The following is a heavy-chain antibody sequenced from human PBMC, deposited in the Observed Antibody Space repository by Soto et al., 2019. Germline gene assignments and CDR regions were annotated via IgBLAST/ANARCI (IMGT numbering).Heavy chain of an antibody. V-gene: IGHV4-39*01. CDR1: GGSISSSSNH. CDR3: ATHPPYGPLDH. J-gene: IGHJ4*02. D-gene: IGHD4-17*01. CDR2: IYYIENT. Sequence: QLQLQESGPGLVKPSETLSLTCTVSGGSISSSSNHWGWIRQPPGKGLEWIGNIYYIENTYYNPSLKSRVTISVDTSKNQFSLRLTSVTAADTAVYYCATHPPYGPLDHWGQGTLVTVSP.